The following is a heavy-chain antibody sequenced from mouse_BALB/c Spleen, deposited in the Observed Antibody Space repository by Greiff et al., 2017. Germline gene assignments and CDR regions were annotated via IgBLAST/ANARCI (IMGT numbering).Heavy chain of an antibody. V-gene: IGHV1-87*01. CDR2: IYPGDGDT. CDR1: GYTFTSYW. Sequence: QVQLQQSGAELARPGASVKLSCKASGYTFTSYWMQWVKQRPGQGLEWIGAIYPGDGDTRYTQKFKGKATLTADKSSSTAYMQLSSLASEDSAVYYCARGAPSYYAMDYWGQGTSVTVSS. CDR3: ARGAPSYYAMDY. J-gene: IGHJ4*01.